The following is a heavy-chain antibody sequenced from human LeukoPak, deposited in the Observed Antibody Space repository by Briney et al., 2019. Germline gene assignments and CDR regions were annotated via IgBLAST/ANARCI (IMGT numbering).Heavy chain of an antibody. D-gene: IGHD3-10*01. Sequence: SETLSLTCAVYGGSFSGYYWSWIRQPPGKGLEWIGEINHSGSTNYNPSLKSRVTISVDTSKNQFSLKLSSVTAADTAVYYCARGRGNYYGSGSYLYFFYWGQGTLVTVSS. CDR2: INHSGST. V-gene: IGHV4-34*01. CDR3: ARGRGNYYGSGSYLYFFY. CDR1: GGSFSGYY. J-gene: IGHJ4*02.